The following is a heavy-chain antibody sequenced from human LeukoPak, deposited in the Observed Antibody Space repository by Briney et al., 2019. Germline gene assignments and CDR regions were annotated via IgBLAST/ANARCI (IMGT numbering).Heavy chain of an antibody. D-gene: IGHD2-2*03. CDR2: ISAYNGNT. CDR3: ARDGYCTSSSCYANAFDI. Sequence: ASVKVSCKASGYTFNSYDINWVRQAPGQGLEWMGWISAYNGNTNYAQKFQGRVTMTTDTSTSTAYMELRSLRSDDTAVYYCARDGYCTSSSCYANAFDIWGQGTLVTVSS. J-gene: IGHJ3*02. V-gene: IGHV1-18*01. CDR1: GYTFNSYD.